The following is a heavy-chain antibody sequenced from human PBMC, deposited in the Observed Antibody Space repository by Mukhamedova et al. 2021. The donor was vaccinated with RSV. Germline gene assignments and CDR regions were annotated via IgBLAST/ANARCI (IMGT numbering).Heavy chain of an antibody. D-gene: IGHD5-12*01. J-gene: IGHJ4*02. Sequence: WVRQAPGKGLEWVSYIGSSGSTIYYADSVKGRFTISRDNAKNSLYLQMNSLRAEDTAVYYCATVRGGVATTDYWGQGTLVTVSS. CDR2: IGSSGSTI. V-gene: IGHV3-48*03. CDR3: ATVRGGVATTDY.